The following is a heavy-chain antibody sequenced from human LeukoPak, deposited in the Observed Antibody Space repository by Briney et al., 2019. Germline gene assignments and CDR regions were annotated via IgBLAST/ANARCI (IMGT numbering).Heavy chain of an antibody. Sequence: GGSLRLSCAASGFTFSSYEMNWVRQAPGKGLEWVSYISSSGSTIYYADSVKGRFTISRDSAKNSLYLQMNSLRAEDTAVYYCATTITMIVVVTPNDAFDIWGQGTMVTVSS. CDR1: GFTFSSYE. CDR2: ISSSGSTI. CDR3: ATTITMIVVVTPNDAFDI. D-gene: IGHD3-22*01. V-gene: IGHV3-48*03. J-gene: IGHJ3*02.